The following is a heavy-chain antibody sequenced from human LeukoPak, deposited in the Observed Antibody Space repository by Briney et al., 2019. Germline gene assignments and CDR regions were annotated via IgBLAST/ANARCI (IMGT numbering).Heavy chain of an antibody. D-gene: IGHD5-24*01. CDR3: ARGDGYNFFDY. CDR1: GFTFSSYA. Sequence: GGSLRLSCAASGFTFSSYAMHWVRQAPGKGLEWVAIISYDGSNKYYADSVKGRFTISRDNSENTLYLQMKSLGAEDTAVYYCARGDGYNFFDYWGQGTLVTVSS. CDR2: ISYDGSNK. J-gene: IGHJ4*02. V-gene: IGHV3-30*14.